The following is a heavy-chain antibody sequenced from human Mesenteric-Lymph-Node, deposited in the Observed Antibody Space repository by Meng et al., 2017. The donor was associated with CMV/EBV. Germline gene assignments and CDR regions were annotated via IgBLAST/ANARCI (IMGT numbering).Heavy chain of an antibody. Sequence: GGSLRPSCAASGFTVSSNYMSWVRQAPGKGLEWVSVSYSGGSTYYADSVKGRFTISRDNSKNTLYLQMNSLRAENTTVYYCARAGYSYRYYNGMDVWGQGTTVTVSS. CDR3: ARAGYSYRYYNGMDV. J-gene: IGHJ6*02. CDR1: GFTVSSNY. D-gene: IGHD5-18*01. V-gene: IGHV3-53*01. CDR2: SYSGGST.